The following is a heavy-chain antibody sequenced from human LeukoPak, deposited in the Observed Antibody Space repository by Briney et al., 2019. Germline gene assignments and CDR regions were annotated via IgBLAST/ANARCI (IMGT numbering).Heavy chain of an antibody. D-gene: IGHD6-19*01. V-gene: IGHV4-4*07. CDR1: GGSFSGYC. Sequence: SETLSLTCAVYGGSFSGYCWSWIRQPAGKGLEWIGRVYTSGSTNYNPSLKSRVTMSVDTSKNQFSLKLSSVTAADTAVYYCARDLYSSGKYNWFDPWGQGTLVTVSS. CDR2: VYTSGST. J-gene: IGHJ5*02. CDR3: ARDLYSSGKYNWFDP.